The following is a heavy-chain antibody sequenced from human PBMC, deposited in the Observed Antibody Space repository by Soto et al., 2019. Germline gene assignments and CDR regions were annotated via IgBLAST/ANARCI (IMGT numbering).Heavy chain of an antibody. CDR2: ISAYNGNT. CDR1: GYTFTSYG. J-gene: IGHJ3*02. D-gene: IGHD2-2*01. V-gene: IGHV1-18*01. Sequence: ASVKVSCKASGYTFTSYGMSWVRQAPGQGLEWMGWISAYNGNTNYAQKLQGRVTMTTDTSTSTAYMELRSLRSDDTAVYYCARDPRLHCSSTSCYFVAFGGDAFDIWGQGTMMTV. CDR3: ARDPRLHCSSTSCYFVAFGGDAFDI.